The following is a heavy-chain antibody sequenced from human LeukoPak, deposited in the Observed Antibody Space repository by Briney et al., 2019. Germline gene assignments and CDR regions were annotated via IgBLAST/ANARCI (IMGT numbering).Heavy chain of an antibody. CDR1: GGSISSISYY. J-gene: IGHJ4*02. Sequence: SETLSLTCTVSGGSISSISYYWGWLRQPPGKGLEWIGSICYSGSTYYNPSLKSRVTISVDTSKNQFSLKLSSVTAADTAVYYCARMRPSYCSSTSCYAPLFDYWGQGTLVTVSS. CDR3: ARMRPSYCSSTSCYAPLFDY. D-gene: IGHD2-2*01. CDR2: ICYSGST. V-gene: IGHV4-39*07.